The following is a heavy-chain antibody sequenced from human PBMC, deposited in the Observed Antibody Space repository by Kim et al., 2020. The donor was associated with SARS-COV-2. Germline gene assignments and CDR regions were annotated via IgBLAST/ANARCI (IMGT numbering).Heavy chain of an antibody. V-gene: IGHV4-34*01. CDR3: ARVHSPLEPRAEMYNYYY. CDR2: IYYRGSV. J-gene: IGHJ6*01. Sequence: SETLSLTCTVYDGSLNGYYWSWVRQPPGRGLEWIGEIYYRGSVTQNPSLRSRVSISVATSKNQFSLRLNSVTAADTGVYYCARVHSPLEPRAEMYNYYY. CDR1: DGSLNGYY. D-gene: IGHD1-20*01.